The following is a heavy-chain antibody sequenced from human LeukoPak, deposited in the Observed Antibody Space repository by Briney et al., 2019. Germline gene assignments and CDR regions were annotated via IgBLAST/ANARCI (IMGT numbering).Heavy chain of an antibody. D-gene: IGHD7-27*01. CDR3: ANGLSGDLGPLGY. CDR2: IRYDGSNK. J-gene: IGHJ4*02. CDR1: GSTFSSYG. V-gene: IGHV3-30*02. Sequence: PGGSLRLSCAASGSTFSSYGMHWVRQAPGKGLEWVAFIRYDGSNKYYADSVKGRFTISRDNSKNTLYLQMNSLRAEDTAVYYCANGLSGDLGPLGYWGQGTLVTVSS.